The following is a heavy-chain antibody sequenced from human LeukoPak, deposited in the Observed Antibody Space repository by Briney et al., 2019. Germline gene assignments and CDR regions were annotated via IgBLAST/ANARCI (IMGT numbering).Heavy chain of an antibody. J-gene: IGHJ6*01. CDR2: IIPSFGTA. D-gene: IGHD3-10*01. V-gene: IGHV1-69*13. CDR3: ASSGSRSYYIDPYYYYYYGMDV. Sequence: SVKVSCKASGGTFSSYAISWVRQAPGPGLEWMGGIIPSFGTANYAQKFQGRVTSTADESTSTAYMELSSLRSEDTAVYYCASSGSRSYYIDPYYYYYYGMDVWGEGTTVTVSS. CDR1: GGTFSSYA.